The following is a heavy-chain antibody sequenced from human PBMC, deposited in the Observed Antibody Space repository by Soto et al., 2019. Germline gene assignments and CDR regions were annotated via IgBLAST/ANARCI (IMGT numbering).Heavy chain of an antibody. CDR3: ARGRSRDTIFGVVIINYGMDV. D-gene: IGHD3-3*01. V-gene: IGHV4-34*01. J-gene: IGHJ6*02. CDR1: GGSFSGYY. CDR2: INHSGST. Sequence: LSLTCAVYGGSFSGYYWSWIRQPPGKGLEWIGEINHSGSTNYNPSLKSRVTISVDTSKNQFSLKLSSVTAADTAVYYCARGRSRDTIFGVVIINYGMDVWGQGTTVTVSS.